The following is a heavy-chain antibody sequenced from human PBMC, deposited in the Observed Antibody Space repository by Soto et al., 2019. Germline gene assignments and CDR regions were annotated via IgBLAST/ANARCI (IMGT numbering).Heavy chain of an antibody. CDR1: GFTFSSYG. V-gene: IGHV3-33*01. Sequence: QVQLVESGGGVVQPGRSLRLSCAASGFTFSSYGMHWVRQAPGKGLEWVAVIWYDGSNKYYADSVKGRFTISRDNSKNSXXLQMNSLRAEDTAVYYCARDVGGDIVATMLGVGAYWGQGTLVTVSS. CDR3: ARDVGGDIVATMLGVGAY. J-gene: IGHJ4*02. CDR2: IWYDGSNK. D-gene: IGHD5-12*01.